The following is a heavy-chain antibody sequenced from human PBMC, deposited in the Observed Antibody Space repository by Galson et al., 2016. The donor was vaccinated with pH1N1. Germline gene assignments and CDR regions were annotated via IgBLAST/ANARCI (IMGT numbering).Heavy chain of an antibody. CDR2: ISLTGSTI. V-gene: IGHV3-48*03. D-gene: IGHD3-9*01. J-gene: IGHJ4*02. Sequence: MNWVRQAPGKGLEWVSYISLTGSTIYYADPVKGRFTISRDNAKNSLYLQMNSLRAEDTAAYFCARVKPHYEILTGYFGYYFDYWGQGTLVTVSS. CDR3: ARVKPHYEILTGYFGYYFDY.